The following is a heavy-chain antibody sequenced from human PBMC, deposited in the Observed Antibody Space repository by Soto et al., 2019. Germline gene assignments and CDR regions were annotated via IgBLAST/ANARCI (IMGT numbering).Heavy chain of an antibody. CDR3: ARTRNLDV. CDR1: GGSLSGYY. J-gene: IGHJ6*02. D-gene: IGHD1-1*01. CDR2: INHSGST. V-gene: IGHV4-34*01. Sequence: QVQLQQWGAGLLKPSETLSLTCAVYGGSLSGYYGNWIRQSPGKGLEWIGEINHSGSTNYNPSLKSRVTISIDTSKNQCSLKPSSVTAADTAVYYCARTRNLDVWGQGTMVIVSS.